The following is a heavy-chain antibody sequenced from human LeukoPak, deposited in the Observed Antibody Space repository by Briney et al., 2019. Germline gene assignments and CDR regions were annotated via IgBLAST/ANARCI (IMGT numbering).Heavy chain of an antibody. J-gene: IGHJ4*02. Sequence: PSETLSLTCAVCGGSFSGYYWSWIRQPPGKGLEWIGEINHSGSTNYNPSLKSRVTISVDTSKNQFSLKLSSVTAADTAVYYCASGNARGDYWGQGTLVTVSS. V-gene: IGHV4-34*01. CDR3: ASGNARGDY. D-gene: IGHD2-2*01. CDR1: GGSFSGYY. CDR2: INHSGST.